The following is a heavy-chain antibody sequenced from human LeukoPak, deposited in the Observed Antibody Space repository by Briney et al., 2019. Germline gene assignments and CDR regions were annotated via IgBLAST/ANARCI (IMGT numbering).Heavy chain of an antibody. V-gene: IGHV4-59*01. CDR2: GST. D-gene: IGHD1-26*01. Sequence: SETLSLTCSVSGGSISRYYWSWIRQPPGKGLEWIGYGSTNYNHSLKSRVTISVDTSKNQFSVKLSSVTAADTAVYYCARGGSLFDYWGQGTLVTVSS. CDR3: ARGGSLFDY. CDR1: GGSISRYY. J-gene: IGHJ4*02.